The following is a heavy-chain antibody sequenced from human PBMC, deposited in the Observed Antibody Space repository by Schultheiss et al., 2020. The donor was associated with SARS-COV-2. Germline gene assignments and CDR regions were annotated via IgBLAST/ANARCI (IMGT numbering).Heavy chain of an antibody. D-gene: IGHD2-21*02. CDR3: AKEVVHCGRDCYVLLDY. J-gene: IGHJ4*02. V-gene: IGHV3-23*01. CDR2: ISGGGTT. CDR1: GFTFSGFT. Sequence: GESLKISCAASGFTFSGFTMTWVRQAPGKGLEWVSLISGGGTTYYADSVKGRFTISRDNSRNALYLQMNSLRAEDSALYYCAKEVVHCGRDCYVLLDYWGQGTLVTVSS.